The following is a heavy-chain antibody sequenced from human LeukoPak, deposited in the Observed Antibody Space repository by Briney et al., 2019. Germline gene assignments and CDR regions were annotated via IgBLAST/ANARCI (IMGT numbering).Heavy chain of an antibody. Sequence: SETLSLTCTVSGGSISSGGYYWSWIRQPPGKGLEWIGYIYHSGSTYYNPSLKSRVTISVDRSKNQFSLKLSSVTAADTAVYYCASGPRSAASFDYWGQGTLVTVSS. CDR2: IYHSGST. CDR1: GGSISSGGYY. V-gene: IGHV4-30-2*01. J-gene: IGHJ4*02. CDR3: ASGPRSAASFDY. D-gene: IGHD2-2*01.